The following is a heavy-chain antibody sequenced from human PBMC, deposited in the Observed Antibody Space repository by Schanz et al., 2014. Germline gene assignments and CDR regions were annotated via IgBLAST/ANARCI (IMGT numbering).Heavy chain of an antibody. CDR1: GFTFSSHW. J-gene: IGHJ4*02. D-gene: IGHD6-25*01. CDR2: INGDGSNT. V-gene: IGHV3-74*02. CDR3: AKVRYSSGWRGDYFDE. Sequence: EVQLLESGGGLVQPGGSLRLSCAASGFTFSSHWMHWVRQAPGKGLVWVSRINGDGSNTNYADSVKGRFTISRDNSKNTLYLQMNSLRAEDTAVYYCAKVRYSSGWRGDYFDEWGQGTLVTVAS.